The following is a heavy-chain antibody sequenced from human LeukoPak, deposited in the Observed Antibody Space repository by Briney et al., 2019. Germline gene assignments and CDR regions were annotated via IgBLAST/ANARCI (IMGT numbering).Heavy chain of an antibody. CDR3: ARRSGNWLYFDY. Sequence: PSETLSLTCTVSGGSISSYYWSWIRQPPGKGLEWIGYIYYSGSTKYNPSLKSRVTISLDPSKNQFSLNLSSVTAADTAVYYCARRSGNWLYFDYWGQGTLVTVSS. D-gene: IGHD3-9*01. V-gene: IGHV4-59*08. CDR1: GGSISSYY. CDR2: IYYSGST. J-gene: IGHJ4*02.